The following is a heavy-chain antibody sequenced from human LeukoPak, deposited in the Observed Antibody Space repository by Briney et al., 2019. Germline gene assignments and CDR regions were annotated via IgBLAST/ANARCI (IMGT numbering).Heavy chain of an antibody. D-gene: IGHD1-26*01. CDR1: GFSFSTYA. CDR3: TRSINIVGAAYFDY. V-gene: IGHV3-64*02. J-gene: IGHJ4*02. CDR2: ISSNGGST. Sequence: PGGSLRLSCAASGFSFSTYAMHWVRQGPGKGLEYISSISSNGGSTYYADSVKGRFTISRDNSKNTLFLQMGSLRAEDMAVYYCTRSINIVGAAYFDYWGQGTLVTVSS.